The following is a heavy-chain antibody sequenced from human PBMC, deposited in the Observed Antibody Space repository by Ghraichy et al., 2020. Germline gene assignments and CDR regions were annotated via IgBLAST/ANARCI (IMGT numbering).Heavy chain of an antibody. J-gene: IGHJ4*02. D-gene: IGHD6-13*01. V-gene: IGHV6-1*01. CDR1: GDSVSSNTAA. Sequence: SETLSLTCAISGDSVSSNTAAWNWIRQSPSRGLEWLGRTYYRSKWYKVYAVSVKSRISINADTSKNQFSLQLKSLTPEDTAVYYCARGPSQLVPWGQGTLVTVSS. CDR3: ARGPSQLVP. CDR2: TYYRSKWYK.